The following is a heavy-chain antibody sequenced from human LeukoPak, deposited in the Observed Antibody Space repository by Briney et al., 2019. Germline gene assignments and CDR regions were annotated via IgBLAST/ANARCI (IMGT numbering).Heavy chain of an antibody. D-gene: IGHD3-10*02. CDR1: GFTFSSYG. Sequence: GGSLRLSCAASGFTFSSYGMHWVRQAPGKGLEWVAFIRYDGSNKYYADSVKGRFTISRDNSKNTLYLQMNSLRAEDTAVYYCAKVVGSYGRAALAPYYMDVWGKGTTVTVSS. V-gene: IGHV3-30*02. CDR3: AKVVGSYGRAALAPYYMDV. J-gene: IGHJ6*03. CDR2: IRYDGSNK.